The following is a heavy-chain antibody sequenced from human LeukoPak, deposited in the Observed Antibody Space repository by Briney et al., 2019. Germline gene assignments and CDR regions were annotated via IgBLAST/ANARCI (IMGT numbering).Heavy chain of an antibody. V-gene: IGHV4-59*01. CDR2: IYYSGST. J-gene: IGHJ6*02. CDR1: GGSISSYY. CDR3: ARVDCSSTSCYYGSYYGMDV. D-gene: IGHD2-2*01. Sequence: PSETLSLTCTVSGGSISSYYWSWIRQPPGKGLEWIGNIYYSGSTNYNPSLKSRVTISLDTSKNQFSLKLSSVTAADTAVYYCARVDCSSTSCYYGSYYGMDVWGQGTTVTVSS.